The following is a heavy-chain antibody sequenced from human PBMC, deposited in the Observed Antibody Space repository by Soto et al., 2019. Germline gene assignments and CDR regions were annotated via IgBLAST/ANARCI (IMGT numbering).Heavy chain of an antibody. J-gene: IGHJ6*02. Sequence: QVQLVQSGAEVKKPGSSVKVSCKASGGTFSSYAISWVRQAPGQGLEWMGGIIPIFGTANYAQKFQGRVKITADKSTSTAYMELSSLRSEYTAVYYCASPKVTLEDYYYYGMDVWGQGTTVTVSS. V-gene: IGHV1-69*06. D-gene: IGHD4-17*01. CDR2: IIPIFGTA. CDR1: GGTFSSYA. CDR3: ASPKVTLEDYYYYGMDV.